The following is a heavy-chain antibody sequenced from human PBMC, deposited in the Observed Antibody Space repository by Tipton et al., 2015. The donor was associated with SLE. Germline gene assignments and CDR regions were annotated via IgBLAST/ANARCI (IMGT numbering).Heavy chain of an antibody. CDR3: ARGREWNWSPYYMDV. V-gene: IGHV4-34*01. D-gene: IGHD1-1*01. CDR2: ISHGAIT. J-gene: IGHJ6*03. Sequence: LRLSCAVSGGSFSVYFWNWIRQPPGKGLEWVGDISHGAITNYNPSLKTRLTMSVDTSRDQFSLTLNSVTAADTGIYYCARGREWNWSPYYMDVWGKGTTVTVSS. CDR1: GGSFSVYF.